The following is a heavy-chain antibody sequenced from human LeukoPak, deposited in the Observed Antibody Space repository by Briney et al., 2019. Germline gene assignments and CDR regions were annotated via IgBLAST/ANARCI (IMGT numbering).Heavy chain of an antibody. CDR2: ISAYNGNT. D-gene: IGHD4-17*01. CDR3: ARDRDYGDYNTQDLFVY. CDR1: GYTFTSFG. J-gene: IGHJ4*02. Sequence: ASVKVSCKASGYTFTSFGISWVRQAPGQGLEWMGWISAYNGNTNYAQRLQGRVTMTTDTSTSTAYMELRSLRSDDTAVYYCARDRDYGDYNTQDLFVYWGQGTLVTVSS. V-gene: IGHV1-18*01.